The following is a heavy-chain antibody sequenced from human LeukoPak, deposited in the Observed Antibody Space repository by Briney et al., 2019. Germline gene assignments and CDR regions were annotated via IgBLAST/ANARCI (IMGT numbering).Heavy chain of an antibody. CDR3: SSPDY. CDR1: GFTFSSYG. V-gene: IGHV3-30*03. J-gene: IGHJ4*02. Sequence: GRSLRLSCAASGFTFSSYGMHWVRQAPGKGLEWVAVISYDGSNKYYADSVKGRFTISRDNSKNTLYLQMNSLRAEDTAVYYCSSPDYWGQGTLVTVSS. CDR2: ISYDGSNK.